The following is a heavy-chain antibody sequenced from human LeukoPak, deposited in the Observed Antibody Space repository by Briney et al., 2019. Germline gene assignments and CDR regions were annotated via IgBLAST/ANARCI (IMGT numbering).Heavy chain of an antibody. V-gene: IGHV4-59*01. CDR2: IYYSGST. J-gene: IGHJ4*02. CDR1: GGSISSYY. CDR3: ARIPADGDYVGIFDY. Sequence: PSETLSLTCTASGGSISSYYWSWIRQPPGKGLEWIGYIYYSGSTNYNPSLKSRVTISVDTSKNQFSLKLSSVTAADTAVYYCARIPADGDYVGIFDYWGQGTLVTVSS. D-gene: IGHD4-17*01.